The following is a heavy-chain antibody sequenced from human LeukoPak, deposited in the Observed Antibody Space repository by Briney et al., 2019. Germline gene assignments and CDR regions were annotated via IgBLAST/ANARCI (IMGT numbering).Heavy chain of an antibody. D-gene: IGHD6-19*01. CDR1: GFTFSRLW. CDR3: ARPHSSGWWYFDY. Sequence: PGGSLTLSCPASGFTFSRLWMHWDRQAPGTGLVWVSHINSDGSSTSYADSVKGRFTISRDNAKNTLYLQMSGLRAEDTALYYCARPHSSGWWYFDYWGQGPLVTVSS. J-gene: IGHJ4*02. V-gene: IGHV3-74*01. CDR2: INSDGSST.